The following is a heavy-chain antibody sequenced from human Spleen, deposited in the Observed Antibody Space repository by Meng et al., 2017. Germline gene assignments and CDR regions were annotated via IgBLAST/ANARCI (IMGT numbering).Heavy chain of an antibody. J-gene: IGHJ3*02. CDR2: IYYSGST. CDR3: ARVNWEATGDAFEI. CDR1: GGSISSSSYY. D-gene: IGHD5-24*01. Sequence: SETLSLTCTVSGGSISSSSYYWGWIRQPPGKGLEWIGSIYYSGSTYYNPSLKSRVTISVDTSKNQFSLKLSSVSPEDTAVYYCARVNWEATGDAFEIWGQGTMVTVSS. V-gene: IGHV4-39*07.